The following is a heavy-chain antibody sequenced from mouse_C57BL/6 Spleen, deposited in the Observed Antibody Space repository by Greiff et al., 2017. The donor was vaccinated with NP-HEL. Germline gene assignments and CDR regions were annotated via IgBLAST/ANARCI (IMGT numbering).Heavy chain of an antibody. Sequence: DVKLVESGGGLVKPGGSLKLSCAASGFTFSDYGMHWVRQAPEKGLEWVAYISSGSSTIYYADTVKGRFTISRDNAKNTLFLQMTSLRSEDTAMYYCAREVLGYFDYWGQGTTLTVSS. J-gene: IGHJ2*01. CDR2: ISSGSSTI. V-gene: IGHV5-17*01. CDR3: AREVLGYFDY. CDR1: GFTFSDYG. D-gene: IGHD2-14*01.